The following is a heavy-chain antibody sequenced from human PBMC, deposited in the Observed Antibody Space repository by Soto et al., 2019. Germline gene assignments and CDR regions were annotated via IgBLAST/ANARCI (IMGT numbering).Heavy chain of an antibody. V-gene: IGHV5-51*01. Sequence: GESLKLYCRGSGYNFSSQWIAWVRQKPGKGLEWMGIVYPGDAETRYSPSFQGQVTMSADKSIDTAYLQWSSLKASDTAIYYCVISEVLEIWGKGTMVTVSS. J-gene: IGHJ3*02. CDR2: VYPGDAET. CDR1: GYNFSSQW. CDR3: VISEVLEI.